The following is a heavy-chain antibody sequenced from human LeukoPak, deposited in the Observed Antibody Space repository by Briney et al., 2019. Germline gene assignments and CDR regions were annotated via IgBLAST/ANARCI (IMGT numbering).Heavy chain of an antibody. Sequence: SQTLSLTCTVSGGSISRGDYYWSWIRQPPGKGLEWIGYIYYSGSTYYNPSLKSQITISVDTSKNQFSLKLSSVTAADTAVYYCAREYYYYYGRDVWGQGTTVTVSS. J-gene: IGHJ6*02. V-gene: IGHV4-30-4*01. CDR1: GGSISRGDYY. CDR2: IYYSGST. CDR3: AREYYYYYGRDV.